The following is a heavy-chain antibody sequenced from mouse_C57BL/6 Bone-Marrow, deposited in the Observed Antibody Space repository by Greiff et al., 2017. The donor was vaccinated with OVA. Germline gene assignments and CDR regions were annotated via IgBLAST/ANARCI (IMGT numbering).Heavy chain of an antibody. D-gene: IGHD3-2*02. CDR2: INPYNGGT. Sequence: EVQRVESGPVLVKPGASVKMSCKASGYTFTDYYMNWVKQSHGKSLEWIGVINPYNGGTSYNQKFKGKATLTVDKSSSTAYMELNSLTSEDSAVYYCARPSSGFFDYWGQGTTLTVSS. CDR3: ARPSSGFFDY. CDR1: GYTFTDYY. V-gene: IGHV1-19*01. J-gene: IGHJ2*01.